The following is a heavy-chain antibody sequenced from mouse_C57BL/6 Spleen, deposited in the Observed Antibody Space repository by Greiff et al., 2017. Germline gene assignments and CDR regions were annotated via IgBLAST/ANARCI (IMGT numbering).Heavy chain of an antibody. CDR3: ARGNYYDYDDPFAY. CDR2: IYPGDGDT. CDR1: GYAFSSSW. V-gene: IGHV1-82*01. J-gene: IGHJ3*01. Sequence: QVQLQQSGPELVKPGASVKISCKASGYAFSSSWMNWVKQRPGKGLEWIGRIYPGDGDTNYNGKFKGKATLTADKSSSTAYMQLSSLTSEDSAVYFCARGNYYDYDDPFAYWGQGTLVTVSA. D-gene: IGHD2-4*01.